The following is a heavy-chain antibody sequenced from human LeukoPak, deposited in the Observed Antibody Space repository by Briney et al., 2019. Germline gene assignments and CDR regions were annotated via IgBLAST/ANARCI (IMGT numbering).Heavy chain of an antibody. CDR2: IIPIFGTA. CDR3: ARDYNWNLFDY. V-gene: IGHV1-69*13. CDR1: GGTFSSYA. J-gene: IGHJ4*02. Sequence: ASVKVSCKASGGTFSSYAISWVRQAPGQELEWMGGIIPIFGTANYAQKFQGRVTITADESTSTAYMELSSLRSEDTAVYYCARDYNWNLFDYWGQGTLVTVSS. D-gene: IGHD1-20*01.